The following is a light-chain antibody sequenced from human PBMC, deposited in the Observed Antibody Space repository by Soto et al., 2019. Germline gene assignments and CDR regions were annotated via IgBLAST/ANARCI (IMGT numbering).Light chain of an antibody. J-gene: IGLJ3*02. Sequence: QSVLTQPASVSGSPGQSITISCTGTSSDVGSYNLVSWYQQHPGKAPKLMIYEGNKRPSGVSNRFSGSKSGNTASLTVSGLQAEDEADYFCLSYAGDNTLVFGGGTKLTVL. CDR1: SSDVGSYNL. CDR2: EGN. V-gene: IGLV2-23*01. CDR3: LSYAGDNTLV.